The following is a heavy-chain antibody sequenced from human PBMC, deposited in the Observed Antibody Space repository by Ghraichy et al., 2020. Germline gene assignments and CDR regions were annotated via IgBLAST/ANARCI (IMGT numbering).Heavy chain of an antibody. CDR2: MYYSGTT. J-gene: IGHJ3*02. CDR3: ARAGGRSVAPWDALDI. CDR1: GDSISRGYYY. Sequence: SETLSLTCTVSGDSISRGYYYWAWIRQHPGKGLEWIGYMYYSGTTYYNPSLKSRLTISGDTSKNQFSLNLNSVTAADTAVYYCARAGGRSVAPWDALDIWGQGTMVTVSS. D-gene: IGHD3-16*01. V-gene: IGHV4-31*03.